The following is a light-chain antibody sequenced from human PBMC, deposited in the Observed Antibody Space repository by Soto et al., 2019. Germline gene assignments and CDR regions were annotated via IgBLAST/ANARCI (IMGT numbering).Light chain of an antibody. CDR3: QQYGLSPRT. CDR1: QSVSSSY. V-gene: IGKV3-20*01. Sequence: EIVLTQSPGTLSLSPEERATLSCRASQSVSSSYLAWYQQKPGQAPRLFIYAASIRATGIPDRFSGSGSGTDFTLTISSLEPEDFAVYYRQQYGLSPRTFGRGTKVEIK. J-gene: IGKJ1*01. CDR2: AAS.